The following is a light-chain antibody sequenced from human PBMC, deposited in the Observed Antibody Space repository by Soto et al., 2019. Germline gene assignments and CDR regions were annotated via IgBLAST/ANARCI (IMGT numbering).Light chain of an antibody. Sequence: QSVVTQPPSVSGAPGQRVTISCTGSSSNIGAGYDVHWYQQFPGRAPKLLMYGNNNRPSGVPDRFSGSKSGTSASLDITGLQADDEADYYCQSFDTRLNSVVFGGGTKGTVL. CDR2: GNN. V-gene: IGLV1-40*01. CDR1: SSNIGAGYD. CDR3: QSFDTRLNSVV. J-gene: IGLJ2*01.